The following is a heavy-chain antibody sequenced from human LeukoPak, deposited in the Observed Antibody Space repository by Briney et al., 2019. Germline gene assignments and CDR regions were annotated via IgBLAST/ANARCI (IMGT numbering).Heavy chain of an antibody. CDR1: GFTFSNYG. CDR3: ARVYYGDYY. J-gene: IGHJ4*02. V-gene: IGHV3-30*03. CDR2: LSSDGNNK. D-gene: IGHD4-17*01. Sequence: PGGSLRLSCAASGFTFSNYGMHWVRQAPGKGLEWVAVLSSDGNNKYSADSVKGRFTISRDNAKNSLYLQMNSLRAEDTAVYYCARVYYGDYYWGQGTLVTVSS.